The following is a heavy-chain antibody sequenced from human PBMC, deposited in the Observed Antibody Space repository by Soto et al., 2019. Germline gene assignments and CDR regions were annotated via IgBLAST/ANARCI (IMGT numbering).Heavy chain of an antibody. V-gene: IGHV4-34*01. D-gene: IGHD6-6*01. CDR3: ARVRLAARRREGRNWFDP. J-gene: IGHJ5*02. CDR2: INHSGST. CDR1: GGSFSGYY. Sequence: PSETLSLTCAVYGGSFSGYYWSWIRQPPGKGLEWIGEINHSGSTNYNPSLKSRVTISVDTSKSQFSLKLSSVTAADTAVYYCARVRLAARRREGRNWFDPWGQGTLVTVSS.